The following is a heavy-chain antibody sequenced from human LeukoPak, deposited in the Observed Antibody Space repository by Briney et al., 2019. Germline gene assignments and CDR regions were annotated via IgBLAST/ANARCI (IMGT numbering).Heavy chain of an antibody. CDR1: GFTFSNYA. CDR3: AREYPRRGAFDI. Sequence: GGSLRLSCAASGFTFSNYAMSWVRQAPGKGLEWVSAISGSGGTTYYADSLKGRFTISRDNSKNTLYLQMNSLRAEDTALYYCAREYPRRGAFDIWGQGTMVTVSS. J-gene: IGHJ3*02. D-gene: IGHD3-10*01. CDR2: ISGSGGTT. V-gene: IGHV3-23*01.